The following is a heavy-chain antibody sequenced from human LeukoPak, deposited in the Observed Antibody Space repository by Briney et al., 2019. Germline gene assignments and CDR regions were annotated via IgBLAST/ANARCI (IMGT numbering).Heavy chain of an antibody. CDR3: ARDDLYCSSTSCSIFDY. CDR1: GGTFSSYA. J-gene: IGHJ4*02. CDR2: IIPILGIA. V-gene: IGHV1-69*04. D-gene: IGHD2-2*01. Sequence: ASVKVSCKASGGTFSSYAISWVRQAPGQGLEWMGRIIPILGIANYAQKFQGRVTITADKSTSTAYMELSSLRSEDTAVYYCARDDLYCSSTSCSIFDYWGQGTLVTVSS.